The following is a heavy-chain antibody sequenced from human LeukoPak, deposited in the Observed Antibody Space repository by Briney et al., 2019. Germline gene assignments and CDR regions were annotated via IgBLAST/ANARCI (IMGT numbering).Heavy chain of an antibody. Sequence: SETLSLTCAVSGGSISNYYWSWIRQPAGKGLEWIGRIYSSGSTTYTPSIESRVSMSVDTSKNQFSLKMTSVTAADTAVYFCARGLYSGSYGGDYWGQGTLVTVSS. CDR2: IYSSGST. V-gene: IGHV4-4*07. CDR3: ARGLYSGSYGGDY. J-gene: IGHJ4*02. D-gene: IGHD1-26*01. CDR1: GGSISNYY.